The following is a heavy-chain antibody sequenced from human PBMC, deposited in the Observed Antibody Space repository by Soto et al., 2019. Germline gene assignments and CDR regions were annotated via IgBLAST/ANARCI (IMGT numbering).Heavy chain of an antibody. CDR1: GGSISSGGYY. CDR3: ARGRGIVVVPAAIGMDV. Sequence: PSETLSLTCTVSGGSISSGGYYWSWIRQHPGKGLEWIGYIYYSGSTYYNPSLKSRVTISVDTSKNQFSLKLSSVTAADTAVYYCARGRGIVVVPAAIGMDVWGQGTTVTVSS. D-gene: IGHD2-2*01. J-gene: IGHJ6*02. V-gene: IGHV4-31*03. CDR2: IYYSGST.